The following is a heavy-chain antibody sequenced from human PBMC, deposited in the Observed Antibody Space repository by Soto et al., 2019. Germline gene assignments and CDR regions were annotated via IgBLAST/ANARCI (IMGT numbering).Heavy chain of an antibody. CDR2: ISAYNGNT. CDR1: GYTFTSYG. CDR3: ARYLGIMFTFGGATEYFQH. Sequence: ASVKVSCKASGYTFTSYGISWVRQAPGQGLEWMGWISAYNGNTNYAQKLQGRVTMTTDTSTSTAYMELRSLRSDDTAVYYCARYLGIMFTFGGATEYFQHWGQGTLVTVSS. J-gene: IGHJ1*01. D-gene: IGHD3-16*01. V-gene: IGHV1-18*01.